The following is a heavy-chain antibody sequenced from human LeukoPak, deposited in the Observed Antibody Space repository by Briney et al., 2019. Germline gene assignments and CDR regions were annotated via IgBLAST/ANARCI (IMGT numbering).Heavy chain of an antibody. CDR3: ARESSGSYGFDY. J-gene: IGHJ4*02. CDR2: IYYSGST. V-gene: IGHV4-59*01. D-gene: IGHD1-26*01. CDR1: GGSISSYY. Sequence: SETLSLTCTVSGGSISSYYWSWIRQPPGKGLEWIGYIYYSGSTNHNPSLKSRVTISVDTSKNQFSLKLSSVTAADTAVYYCARESSGSYGFDYWGQGTLVTVSS.